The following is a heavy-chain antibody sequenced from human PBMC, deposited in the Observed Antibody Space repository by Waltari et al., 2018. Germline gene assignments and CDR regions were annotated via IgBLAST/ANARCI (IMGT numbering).Heavy chain of an antibody. CDR3: ARDVRSSSSRSDAFDI. J-gene: IGHJ3*02. CDR1: GFTVSSNY. Sequence: EVQLVETGGGLIQPGGSLRLSCAASGFTVSSNYMSWVRQAPGKGLEWVSVIYSGGSTYYADSVKGRFTISRDNSKNTLYLQMNSLRAEDTAVYYCARDVRSSSSRSDAFDIWGQGTMVTVSS. CDR2: IYSGGST. V-gene: IGHV3-53*02. D-gene: IGHD6-6*01.